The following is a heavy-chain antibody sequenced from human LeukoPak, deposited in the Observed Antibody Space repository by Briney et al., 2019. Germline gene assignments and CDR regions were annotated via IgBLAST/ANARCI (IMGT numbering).Heavy chain of an antibody. D-gene: IGHD1-26*01. CDR1: GGSISSYY. Sequence: TETLSLTCTVSGGSISSYYWSWIRQPPGKGLEWIGYIYYSGSTNYNPSLKSRVTISVDTSKNQFSLKLSSVTAAGTAVYYCARDTRGYSGSLWGQGTLVTVSS. V-gene: IGHV4-59*01. CDR2: IYYSGST. J-gene: IGHJ4*02. CDR3: ARDTRGYSGSL.